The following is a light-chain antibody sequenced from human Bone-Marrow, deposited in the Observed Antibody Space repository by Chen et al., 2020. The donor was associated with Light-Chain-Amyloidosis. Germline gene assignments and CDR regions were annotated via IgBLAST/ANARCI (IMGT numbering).Light chain of an antibody. CDR1: SSDVGSYNL. Sequence: QSALTQPASVSGSPGQAITISCTGTSSDVGSYNLVSWYQQHPGKAPKLMIYEVSKRPSGVSTRCSGAKYGNTASLTISGLQAEAEADYYCCSCAGSRTYWVFGGGTKLTVL. CDR3: CSCAGSRTYWV. V-gene: IGLV2-23*02. CDR2: EVS. J-gene: IGLJ3*02.